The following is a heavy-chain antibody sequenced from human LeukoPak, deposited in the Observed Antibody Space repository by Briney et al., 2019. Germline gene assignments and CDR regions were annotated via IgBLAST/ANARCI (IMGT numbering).Heavy chain of an antibody. Sequence: SETLSLTCTVSGGSISSHYWSWIRQPPGKGLEWIGYIYYSGCTNYNPSVKSRVTISVDKSKNQFSLKLSSVTAADTAVYYCARDYSSSRWYFDLWGRGTLVTVSS. CDR1: GGSISSHY. D-gene: IGHD6-6*01. CDR3: ARDYSSSRWYFDL. CDR2: IYYSGCT. V-gene: IGHV4-59*11. J-gene: IGHJ2*01.